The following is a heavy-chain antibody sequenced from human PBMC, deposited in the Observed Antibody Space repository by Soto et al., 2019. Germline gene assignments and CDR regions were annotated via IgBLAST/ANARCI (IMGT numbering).Heavy chain of an antibody. Sequence: ASVKVSCKASGYTFTSYGISWVRQAPGQGLEWMGWISAYNGNTNYAQKLQGRVTMTTDTSTSTAYMELRSLRSDDTAVYYCARDWPYYDFWSGSNYYYYMDVWGKGTTVTVSS. D-gene: IGHD3-3*01. J-gene: IGHJ6*03. V-gene: IGHV1-18*01. CDR2: ISAYNGNT. CDR1: GYTFTSYG. CDR3: ARDWPYYDFWSGSNYYYYMDV.